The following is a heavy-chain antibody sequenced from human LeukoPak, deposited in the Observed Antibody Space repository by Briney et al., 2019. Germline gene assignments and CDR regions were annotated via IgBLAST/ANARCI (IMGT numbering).Heavy chain of an antibody. J-gene: IGHJ6*03. D-gene: IGHD2-2*01. CDR3: ARGGDIVVVPAATYYMDV. CDR1: GGSFNGYY. Sequence: SETLSLTCAVYGGSFNGYYWSWIPKPPGEGLEGIGEINHSGSTNYNPSLKSRVTISVDTSKNQFSLKLSSVTAADTAVYYCARGGDIVVVPAATYYMDVWGKGTTVTVSS. V-gene: IGHV4-34*01. CDR2: INHSGST.